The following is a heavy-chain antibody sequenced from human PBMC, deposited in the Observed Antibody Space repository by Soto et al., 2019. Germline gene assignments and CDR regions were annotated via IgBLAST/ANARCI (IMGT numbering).Heavy chain of an antibody. CDR1: GYTLTELS. V-gene: IGHV1-24*01. J-gene: IGHJ6*02. D-gene: IGHD2-2*01. Sequence: GASVKVSCKVSGYTLTELSMHWVRQAPGKGLEWMGGFDPEDGETIYAQKFQGRVTMTEDTSTDTAYMELSSLRSEDTAVYYCATNYQLPRGVLTYYYYGMDVWGQGTTVTAP. CDR2: FDPEDGET. CDR3: ATNYQLPRGVLTYYYYGMDV.